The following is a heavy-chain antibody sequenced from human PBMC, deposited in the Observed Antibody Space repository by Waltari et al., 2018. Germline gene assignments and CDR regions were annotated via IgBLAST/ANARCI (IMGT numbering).Heavy chain of an antibody. CDR2: ISSSSSYI. V-gene: IGHV3-21*01. Sequence: EVQLVVSGGVLVKTGGSLRISCAASGFTISSYSMHCVRQAPGKGLEWVSSISSSSSYIYYADSVKGRFTISRDNAKNSLYLQMNSLRAEDTAVYYCARALPNYYDSSGYIDYWGQGTLVTVSS. D-gene: IGHD3-22*01. CDR1: GFTISSYS. J-gene: IGHJ4*02. CDR3: ARALPNYYDSSGYIDY.